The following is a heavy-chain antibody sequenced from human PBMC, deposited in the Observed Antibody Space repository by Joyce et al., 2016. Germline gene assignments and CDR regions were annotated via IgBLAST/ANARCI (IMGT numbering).Heavy chain of an antibody. CDR1: GGTRSGYA. J-gene: IGHJ4*02. V-gene: IGHV1-69*06. CDR3: ARLRQTGNINDY. Sequence: QMQLVPSGAEVKKPGSSVKVSCKALGGTRSGYAVCWVRQAPGQGLEWMGGITPIFATAKYAQKFQARVTITADKSTNTAYMELSSLRYEDTAIYYCARLRQTGNINDYWGQGTLVTVSS. D-gene: IGHD1-14*01. CDR2: ITPIFATA.